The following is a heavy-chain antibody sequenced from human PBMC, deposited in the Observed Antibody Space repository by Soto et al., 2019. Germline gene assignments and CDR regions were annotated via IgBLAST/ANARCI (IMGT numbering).Heavy chain of an antibody. V-gene: IGHV3-53*02. J-gene: IGHJ5*02. D-gene: IGHD6-6*01. CDR3: ARAWWSSSRWFDP. CDR2: IYSGGTT. CDR1: GFTVSSNY. Sequence: EVQLVETGGGLIQPGGSLRLSCEVTGFTVSSNYMSWVRPAPGKGLEWVSVIYSGGTTYSADSVKGRFTISRDDSKTTLYLQMNSLRAADTAVYYCARAWWSSSRWFDPWGQGTLVTVSS.